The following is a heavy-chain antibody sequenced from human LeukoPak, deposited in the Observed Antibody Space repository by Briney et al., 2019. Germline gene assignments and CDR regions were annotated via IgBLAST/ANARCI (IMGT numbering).Heavy chain of an antibody. J-gene: IGHJ4*02. D-gene: IGHD6-13*01. CDR3: AGGFDSSKMAY. CDR2: IYDSRFT. CDR1: GGSISAGSHY. V-gene: IGHV4-31*03. Sequence: NSSQTLSLTCTVSGGSISAGSHYWSWVRQHPGKGLGWIGCIYDSRFTYYNSSLQSRVPISVDSSANKFSLKLSSVTAADTAVYYCAGGFDSSKMAYWGQGILVTV.